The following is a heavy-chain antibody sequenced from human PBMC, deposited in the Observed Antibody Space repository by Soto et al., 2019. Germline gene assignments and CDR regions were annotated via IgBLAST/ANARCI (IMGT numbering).Heavy chain of an antibody. CDR3: ARGVIITTLTYYYYMDV. CDR1: GGSFSGYY. D-gene: IGHD3-22*01. V-gene: IGHV4-34*01. CDR2: INHSGST. J-gene: IGHJ6*03. Sequence: SETLSLTCAVYGGSFSGYYWSWIRQPPGKGLEWIGEINHSGSTNYNPSLKRRVTISVDTSKNQFSLKLSSVTAADTAVYYCARGVIITTLTYYYYMDVWGKGTTVTVSS.